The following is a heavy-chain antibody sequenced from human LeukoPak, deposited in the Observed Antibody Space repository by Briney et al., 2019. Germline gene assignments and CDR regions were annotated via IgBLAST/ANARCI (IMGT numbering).Heavy chain of an antibody. J-gene: IGHJ4*02. Sequence: SETLSLTCAGYGGSFSGYYWSWIRQPPGKGLEWIGEVNHSGSTNYNPSLKSRVTISVDTSKNQFSLKLSSVTAADTAVYYCARVPRSFWSGYYSWGQGTLVTVSS. CDR2: VNHSGST. CDR3: ARVPRSFWSGYYS. D-gene: IGHD3-3*01. V-gene: IGHV4-34*01. CDR1: GGSFSGYY.